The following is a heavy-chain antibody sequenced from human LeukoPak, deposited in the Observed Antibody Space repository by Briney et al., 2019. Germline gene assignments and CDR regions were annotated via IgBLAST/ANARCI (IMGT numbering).Heavy chain of an antibody. J-gene: IGHJ6*02. D-gene: IGHD2-15*01. V-gene: IGHV4-61*02. CDR2: IYTSGST. CDR3: ARDTATMGYYYGMDV. Sequence: SQTLSLTCTVSGGSISSGSYYWSWIRQPAGKGLEWIGRIYTSGSTNYNPSLKSRVTISVDTSKNQFSLKLRSVTAADTAVYYCARDTATMGYYYGMDVWGQGTTVTVSS. CDR1: GGSISSGSYY.